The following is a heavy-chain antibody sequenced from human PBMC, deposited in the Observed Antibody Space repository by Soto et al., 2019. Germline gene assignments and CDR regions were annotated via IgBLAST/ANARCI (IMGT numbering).Heavy chain of an antibody. V-gene: IGHV3-7*01. CDR2: IKPDGSAT. CDR1: GFSFGSYW. CDR3: ARAGYCGPVCDYYFDY. J-gene: IGHJ4*02. D-gene: IGHD2-21*02. Sequence: PAGSLWLSCAVSGFSFGSYWMNWVRLIPGKGLEWVAYIKPDGSATYYVDSVKGRFTISRDNAKNSLYLQMNSLRVEDTSVYYCARAGYCGPVCDYYFDYWDQVPMSTVSS.